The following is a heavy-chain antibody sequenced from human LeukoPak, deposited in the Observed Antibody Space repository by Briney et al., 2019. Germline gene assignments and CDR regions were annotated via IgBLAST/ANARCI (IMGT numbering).Heavy chain of an antibody. CDR2: INPNSGGT. J-gene: IGHJ4*02. Sequence: ASVKVSCKASGYTFTGYYMHWVRQAPGQGLEWMGWINPNSGGTNYAQKFQGRVTMTRDTSTSTVYMELSSLRSEDTAVYYCARDIQLWFDYWGQGTLVTVSS. V-gene: IGHV1-2*02. CDR3: ARDIQLWFDY. CDR1: GYTFTGYY. D-gene: IGHD5-18*01.